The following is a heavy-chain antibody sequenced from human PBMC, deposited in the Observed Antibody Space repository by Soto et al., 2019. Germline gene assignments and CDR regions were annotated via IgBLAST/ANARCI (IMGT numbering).Heavy chain of an antibody. Sequence: GGSLRLSCTASGFTFGDYVMSWFRQAPGKGLEWVGFIRSKAYGGRTEYAASVKGRFIISRDDSKSIAYLQMNSLKTEDTAVYYCTTNYYDSSGYDNWFDPWGQGTLVTVSS. CDR3: TTNYYDSSGYDNWFDP. V-gene: IGHV3-49*03. J-gene: IGHJ5*02. CDR1: GFTFGDYV. D-gene: IGHD3-22*01. CDR2: IRSKAYGGRT.